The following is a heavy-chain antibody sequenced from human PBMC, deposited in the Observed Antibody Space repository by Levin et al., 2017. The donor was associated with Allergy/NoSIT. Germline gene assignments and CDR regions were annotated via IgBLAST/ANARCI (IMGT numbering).Heavy chain of an antibody. J-gene: IGHJ4*01. CDR2: INSDESRT. CDR3: ARGYYDSSTYTTSI. V-gene: IGHV3-74*01. CDR1: GFTFSSYW. D-gene: IGHD3-22*01. Sequence: GGSLRLSCAASGFTFSSYWMHWVRQAPGKGLMWVSRINSDESRTNYADSVKGRFTISRDNAKNTLYLQMNSLRAEDTAVYYCARGYYDSSTYTTSIWGHGSLDAVSS.